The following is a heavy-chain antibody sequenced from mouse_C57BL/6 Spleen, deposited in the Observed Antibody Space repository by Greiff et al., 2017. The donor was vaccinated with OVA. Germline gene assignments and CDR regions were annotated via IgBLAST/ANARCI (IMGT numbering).Heavy chain of an antibody. CDR1: GYTFTDYE. J-gene: IGHJ4*01. CDR3: TREDETYYAMDY. Sequence: VQLQQSGAELVRPGASVTLSCKASGYTFTDYEMHWVKQTPVHGLEWIGAIDPETGGTAYNQKFKGKAILTADKSSSTAYMELRSLTSKDSAVYYCTREDETYYAMDYWGQGTSVTVSS. V-gene: IGHV1-15*01. CDR2: IDPETGGT.